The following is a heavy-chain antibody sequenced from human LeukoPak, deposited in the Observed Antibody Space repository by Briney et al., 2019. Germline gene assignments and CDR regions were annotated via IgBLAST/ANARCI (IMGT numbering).Heavy chain of an antibody. CDR1: GYIFTGYY. V-gene: IGHV1-2*02. D-gene: IGHD1-26*01. CDR3: ARHPYSGSYHFDY. CDR2: INPNSGGT. Sequence: ASVKVSCKASGYIFTGYYMHWVRQAPGQGLEWLGWINPNSGGTNSAQKFHGRVTMTRDTSISTAYMELSRLTSDDTAVYYCARHPYSGSYHFDYWGQGTLVTVSS. J-gene: IGHJ4*02.